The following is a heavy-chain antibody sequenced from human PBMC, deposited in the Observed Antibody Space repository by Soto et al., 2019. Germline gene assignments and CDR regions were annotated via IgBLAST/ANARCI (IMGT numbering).Heavy chain of an antibody. CDR1: GYSFTTYG. CDR3: AREMWTRSGPQNFFDY. CDR2: ISPSSGYT. D-gene: IGHD6-25*01. J-gene: IGHJ4*02. V-gene: IGHV1-18*01. Sequence: QVQLVQSEGEMKQPGASVKVSCKASGYSFTTYGFCWVRQVPGQGLEWMGYISPSSGYTTYAPNLQDRVIMTTDSSTTTLYMELRSLRSDDTAVYYCAREMWTRSGPQNFFDYWGQGALVTVSS.